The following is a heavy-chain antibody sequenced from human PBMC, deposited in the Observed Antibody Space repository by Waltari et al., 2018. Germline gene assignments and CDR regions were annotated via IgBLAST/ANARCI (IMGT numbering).Heavy chain of an antibody. V-gene: IGHV1-69-2*01. J-gene: IGHJ3*02. CDR2: VDPEDGET. CDR1: GYTFTDYY. D-gene: IGHD5-12*01. CDR3: ATAFPVEMATISAAFDI. Sequence: EVQLVQSGAEVKKPGATVKIYCKASGYTFTDYYMHCVQHAPAKGLEWMGRVDPEDGETIYAEKFQGRVTITADTSTDTAYMELSSLRSEDTAVYYCATAFPVEMATISAAFDIWGQGTMVTVSS.